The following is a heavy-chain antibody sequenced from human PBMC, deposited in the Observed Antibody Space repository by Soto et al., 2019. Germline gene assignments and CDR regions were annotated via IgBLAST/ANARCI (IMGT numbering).Heavy chain of an antibody. D-gene: IGHD3-16*01. CDR1: GFTFSSYA. Sequence: EVQLLESGGGLVQPGGSLRLSCAASGFTFSSYAMSWVRQAPGKGLEWVSAISGSGGSTYYADSVKGRFTISRDNSKNTLYLQMKSLRAEDTAVYYCAKDRSRWGSNDYWGQGTLVTVSS. CDR3: AKDRSRWGSNDY. CDR2: ISGSGGST. V-gene: IGHV3-23*01. J-gene: IGHJ4*02.